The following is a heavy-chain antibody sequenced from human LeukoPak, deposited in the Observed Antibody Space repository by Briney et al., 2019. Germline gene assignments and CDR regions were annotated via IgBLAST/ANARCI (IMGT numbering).Heavy chain of an antibody. CDR2: IKQDGNEK. V-gene: IGHV3-7*01. CDR1: GFTFRTYW. CDR3: ARDTLGEGEDANYAVYYFDY. Sequence: PGGTQRLSCAASGFTFRTYWMSWVRQAPGKGLEWVANIKQDGNEKYYVDSVKGRFTISRDNAKNSLDLQMNSLRAEDTAVYYCARDTLGEGEDANYAVYYFDYWGQGTPVTVSS. D-gene: IGHD4/OR15-4a*01. J-gene: IGHJ4*02.